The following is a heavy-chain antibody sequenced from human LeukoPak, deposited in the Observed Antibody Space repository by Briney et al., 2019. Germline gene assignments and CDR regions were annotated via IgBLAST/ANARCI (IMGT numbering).Heavy chain of an antibody. CDR3: ARERPGAPSGMDV. CDR1: GGSISSYY. CDR2: IYYTGST. Sequence: SETLSLTCTVSGGSISSYYWTWIRQPPGKGLEWIGCIYYTGSTNYNPSLKSRVTISVDRSKNQFSLKLSSVTAADTAVYYCARERPGAPSGMDVWGQGTTVTVSS. D-gene: IGHD3-10*01. J-gene: IGHJ6*02. V-gene: IGHV4-59*01.